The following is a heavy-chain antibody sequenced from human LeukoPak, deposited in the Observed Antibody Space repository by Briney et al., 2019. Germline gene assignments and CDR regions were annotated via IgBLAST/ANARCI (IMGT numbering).Heavy chain of an antibody. V-gene: IGHV4-59*02. Sequence: SETLSLTCSVSGGSVSNYYWSWIRQPPGKGLEWIGYIYYSGSTYYNPSLKSRVTISVDTSKNQFSLKLSSVTAADTAVYYCARDAYGSGSYYRGPFDYWGQGTLVTVSS. CDR1: GGSVSNYY. CDR3: ARDAYGSGSYYRGPFDY. D-gene: IGHD3-10*01. CDR2: IYYSGST. J-gene: IGHJ4*02.